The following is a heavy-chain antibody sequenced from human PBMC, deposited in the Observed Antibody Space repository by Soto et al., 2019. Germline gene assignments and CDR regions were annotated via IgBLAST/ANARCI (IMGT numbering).Heavy chain of an antibody. D-gene: IGHD3-22*01. CDR2: ILNGGGTT. J-gene: IGHJ4*02. CDR1: GFTFSNFA. CDR3: AKVTRNGYSSFDS. V-gene: IGHV3-23*01. Sequence: EVQLLESGGSLEQPGRSLRLSCAASGFTFSNFAMSWMRQAPGKGLEWVSAILNGGGTTYYADSVKGRFTISRDDSRNTLFLQVNSLRAEDTAIYYCAKVTRNGYSSFDSWGQGTLVTVSS.